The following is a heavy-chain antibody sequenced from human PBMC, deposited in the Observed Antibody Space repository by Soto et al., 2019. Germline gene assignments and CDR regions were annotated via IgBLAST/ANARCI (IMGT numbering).Heavy chain of an antibody. V-gene: IGHV4-39*01. Sequence: PSETLSLTCTVSGDSMTISDFLWGWVRQSPGKGLEWIGGIYYSGSAYYNPSLRSRATLSVDTSRNQFFLNVTSVTAADTAVYYCARTVYAHWAFALWGQGKLVTVSS. CDR1: GDSMTISDFL. D-gene: IGHD2-2*01. J-gene: IGHJ4*03. CDR3: ARTVYAHWAFAL. CDR2: IYYSGSA.